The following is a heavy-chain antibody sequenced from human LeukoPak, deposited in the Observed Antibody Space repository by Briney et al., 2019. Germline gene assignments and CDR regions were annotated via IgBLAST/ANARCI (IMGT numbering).Heavy chain of an antibody. J-gene: IGHJ5*02. Sequence: SETLSLTCTVSGGSINIYYWSWIRQPAGKGLEWIGRIYTSGSTNYNPSLKSRVTMSVDTSKNQFSLKLSSVTAADTAVYYCARGPLTVTRGFDPWGQGTRVTVSS. CDR3: ARGPLTVTRGFDP. V-gene: IGHV4-4*07. CDR2: IYTSGST. CDR1: GGSINIYY. D-gene: IGHD4-17*01.